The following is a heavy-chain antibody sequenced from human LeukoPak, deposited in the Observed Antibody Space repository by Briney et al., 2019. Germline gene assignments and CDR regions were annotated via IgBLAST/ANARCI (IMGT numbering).Heavy chain of an antibody. D-gene: IGHD3-10*01. V-gene: IGHV4-61*01. CDR1: GGSVSSGNFY. CDR3: AKSGAYGSGSYSGY. J-gene: IGHJ4*02. CDR2: IHYTGST. Sequence: SETLSLTCTVSGGSVSSGNFYCSWIRQPPGKGLEWIGYIHYTGSTNYNPTLKSRVTMSVDTSKNQVSLKLTSVTAADTALYYCAKSGAYGSGSYSGYWGQGTLVTVSS.